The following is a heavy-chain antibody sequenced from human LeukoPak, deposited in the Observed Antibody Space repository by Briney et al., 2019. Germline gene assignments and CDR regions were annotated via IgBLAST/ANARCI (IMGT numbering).Heavy chain of an antibody. CDR1: GFTFSSYV. J-gene: IGHJ6*03. D-gene: IGHD3-10*01. Sequence: PGGSLRLSCAASGFTFSSYVMSWVRQAPGKGLEWVSAIGGYSLTVYKAQSLKGRFTVSRDNSKNTLYLQVTDLRVDDTAVYYCAKGQMVRGVTASYYMDAWGKGTRVTVSS. CDR3: AKGQMVRGVTASYYMDA. CDR2: IGGYSLTV. V-gene: IGHV3-23*01.